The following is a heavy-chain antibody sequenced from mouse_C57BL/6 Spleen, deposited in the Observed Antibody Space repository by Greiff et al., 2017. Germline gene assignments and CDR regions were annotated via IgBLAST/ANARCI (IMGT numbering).Heavy chain of an antibody. V-gene: IGHV1-22*01. Sequence: VQLQQSGPELVKPGASVKMSCKASGYTFTDYNMHWVKQSHGKSLEWIGYINPNNGGTSYNQKFKGKATLTVNKSSSTAYMELRSLTSEDSAVYCCARGMGSSYFDYWGQGTTLTVSS. CDR1: GYTFTDYN. D-gene: IGHD1-1*01. CDR2: INPNNGGT. CDR3: ARGMGSSYFDY. J-gene: IGHJ2*01.